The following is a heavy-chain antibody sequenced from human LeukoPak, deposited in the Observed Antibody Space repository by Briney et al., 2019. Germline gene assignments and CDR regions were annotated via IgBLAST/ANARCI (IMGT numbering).Heavy chain of an antibody. Sequence: ASVKVSCKASGYTFTSYGISWVRQAPGQGLEWMGWINPNSGGTNYAQKFQGRVTMTRDTSISTAYMELSRLRSDDTAVYYCARGNWVNWFDPWGQGTLVTVSS. V-gene: IGHV1-2*02. CDR3: ARGNWVNWFDP. CDR2: INPNSGGT. CDR1: GYTFTSYG. J-gene: IGHJ5*02. D-gene: IGHD1-1*01.